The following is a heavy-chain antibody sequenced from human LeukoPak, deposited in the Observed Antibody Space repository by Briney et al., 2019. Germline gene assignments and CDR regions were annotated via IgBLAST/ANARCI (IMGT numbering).Heavy chain of an antibody. CDR2: IKQDGSEK. Sequence: GGSLRLSCLASGFTFRSFGMHWVRQAPGTGLEWVANIKQDGSEKYYVDSAKGRFTISRDNAKNSLYLQMNSLRAEDTAVYYCARDLRGVIKPLDYWGQGTLVIGSS. J-gene: IGHJ4*02. CDR1: GFTFRSFG. V-gene: IGHV3-7*01. CDR3: ARDLRGVIKPLDY. D-gene: IGHD3-10*01.